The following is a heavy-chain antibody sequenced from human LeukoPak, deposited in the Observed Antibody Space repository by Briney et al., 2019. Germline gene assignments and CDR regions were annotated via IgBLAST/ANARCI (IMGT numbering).Heavy chain of an antibody. CDR1: ALIFSNYW. Sequence: GGSLRLSCEASALIFSNYWMSWGRQAPGKGLEWVATLNKDGTRKYYVDSVKGRFTISRDTAKQSLYLQMNSLRAEDTAVYYCATERAGERPRPLLNYYYMDVWGKGTTVTISS. D-gene: IGHD3-16*01. J-gene: IGHJ6*03. V-gene: IGHV3-7*01. CDR3: ATERAGERPRPLLNYYYMDV. CDR2: LNKDGTRK.